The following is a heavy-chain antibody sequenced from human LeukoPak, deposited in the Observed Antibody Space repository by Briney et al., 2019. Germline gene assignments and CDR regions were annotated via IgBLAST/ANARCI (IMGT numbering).Heavy chain of an antibody. Sequence: PSETLSLTCAVSGYSISSGYYWGWIRQPPGKGLEWIGSIYHSGSTYYNPSLKSRVTISVDTSKNQFSLKLSSVTAADTAVYYCARAGYSGYPTGADYWGQGTLVTVSS. CDR3: ARAGYSGYPTGADY. D-gene: IGHD5-12*01. CDR2: IYHSGST. CDR1: GYSISSGYY. J-gene: IGHJ4*02. V-gene: IGHV4-38-2*01.